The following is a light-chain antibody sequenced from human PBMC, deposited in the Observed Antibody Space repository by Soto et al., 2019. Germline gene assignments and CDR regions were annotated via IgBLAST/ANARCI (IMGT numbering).Light chain of an antibody. CDR3: QQYGSSPWT. CDR1: QSVSSSY. J-gene: IGKJ1*01. Sequence: EIVLTQPPGTLSLSPGERPSLSCSASQSVSSSYLAWYQQKPGQAPRLLIYGASSRATGIPDRFSGSGSGTDFTLTISRLEPEDFAVYYCQQYGSSPWTFGQGTKV. CDR2: GAS. V-gene: IGKV3-20*01.